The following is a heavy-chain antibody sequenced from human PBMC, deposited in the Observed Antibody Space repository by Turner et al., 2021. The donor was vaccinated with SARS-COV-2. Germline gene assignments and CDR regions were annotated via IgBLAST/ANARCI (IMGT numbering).Heavy chain of an antibody. CDR3: AKGGAAVAYSFDS. Sequence: EVQLVESGGGLVQPGGSLRLSCAASGFTVSSNYMSWVRQAPGKGLEWVSAISIGSVYIFYADSVKGRFTISRDNSKNTLYLQMNSLRAEDTAVYYCAKGGAAVAYSFDSWGQGSLVTVSS. CDR1: GFTVSSNY. CDR2: ISIGSVYI. V-gene: IGHV3-53*01. J-gene: IGHJ4*02. D-gene: IGHD6-19*01.